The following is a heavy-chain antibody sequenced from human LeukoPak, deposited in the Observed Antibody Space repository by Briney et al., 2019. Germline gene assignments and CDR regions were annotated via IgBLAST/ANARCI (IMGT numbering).Heavy chain of an antibody. Sequence: SETLSLTCTVSGGSISSYYWGWIRQPPGKGLEWIGYIYTSGSTNYNPSLKSRVTISVDTSKNQFSLKLSSVTAADTAVYYCARLFRGNGGDAFDIWGQGTMVTVSS. CDR1: GGSISSYY. CDR3: ARLFRGNGGDAFDI. D-gene: IGHD4-23*01. J-gene: IGHJ3*02. V-gene: IGHV4-4*09. CDR2: IYTSGST.